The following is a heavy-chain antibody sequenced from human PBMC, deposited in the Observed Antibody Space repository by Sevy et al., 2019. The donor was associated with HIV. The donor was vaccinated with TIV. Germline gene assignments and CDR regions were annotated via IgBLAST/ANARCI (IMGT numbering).Heavy chain of an antibody. Sequence: GGSLRLSCAASGFTLSNYDMHWVRHSTGKGLEWVSAIGTAGNTFYADSVRGGFTIFREDSKSSLYFQMNDMRAVDTAVYYCARVTWNDRPFDFWGQGTLVTVSS. J-gene: IGHJ4*02. V-gene: IGHV3-13*01. CDR3: ARVTWNDRPFDF. D-gene: IGHD1-1*01. CDR1: GFTLSNYD. CDR2: IGTAGNT.